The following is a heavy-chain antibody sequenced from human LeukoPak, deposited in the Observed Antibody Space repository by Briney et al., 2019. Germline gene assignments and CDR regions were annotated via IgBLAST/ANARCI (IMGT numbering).Heavy chain of an antibody. V-gene: IGHV4-34*01. CDR3: AIEPHCSSTSCPDYHGMDV. CDR2: INHSGST. J-gene: IGHJ6*04. Sequence: PSETLSLTCAVYGGSFSGYYWSWIRQPPGKGLEWIGEINHSGSTNYNPSLKSRVTISVDTSKNQFSLKLSSVTAADTAVYYCAIEPHCSSTSCPDYHGMDVWGKGTTVTVSS. D-gene: IGHD2-2*01. CDR1: GGSFSGYY.